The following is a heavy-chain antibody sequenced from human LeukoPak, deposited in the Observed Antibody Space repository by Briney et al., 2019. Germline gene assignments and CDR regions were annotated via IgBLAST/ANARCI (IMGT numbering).Heavy chain of an antibody. CDR2: IWYDGSNE. D-gene: IGHD2-21*01. CDR3: ARALWPYYFDY. CDR1: GFTFSSYG. Sequence: GPLLLSSAASGFTFSSYGMHCVRPAPGKGLEWVAIIWYDGSNEYYADSVKGRFTISRDNSKNTLYLQMNSLRAEDTEVYYCARALWPYYFDYWGQGTLVSVSS. V-gene: IGHV3-33*01. J-gene: IGHJ4*02.